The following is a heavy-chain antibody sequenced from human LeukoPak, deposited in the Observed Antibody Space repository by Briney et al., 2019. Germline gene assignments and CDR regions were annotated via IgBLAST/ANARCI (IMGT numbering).Heavy chain of an antibody. V-gene: IGHV4-59*01. Sequence: PSETLSLTCTVSGGSMNNYYWTWIRQPPGXGLEWIGYIYYSGNTNYNPSLKSRVTISVDTSKNQFSLMLTSLSAADTAVYYCARTPGYAGGLDYWGQGTMVTVSS. D-gene: IGHD2-15*01. J-gene: IGHJ4*02. CDR1: GGSMNNYY. CDR2: IYYSGNT. CDR3: ARTPGYAGGLDY.